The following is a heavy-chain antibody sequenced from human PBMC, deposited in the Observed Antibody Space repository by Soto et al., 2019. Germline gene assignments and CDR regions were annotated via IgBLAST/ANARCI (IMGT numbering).Heavy chain of an antibody. V-gene: IGHV4-30-2*01. CDR1: GGSISSGGYS. CDR2: IYHSGST. Sequence: QLQLQESGSGLVKPSQTLSLTCAVSGGSISSGGYSWSWIRQPPGKGLEWIGYIYHSGSTYYNPSIKRRVTISVDSSKNQFSLKLSSVTAEDTAVYYCARVPGLWGRGTLDTVSS. J-gene: IGHJ2*01. CDR3: ARVPGL.